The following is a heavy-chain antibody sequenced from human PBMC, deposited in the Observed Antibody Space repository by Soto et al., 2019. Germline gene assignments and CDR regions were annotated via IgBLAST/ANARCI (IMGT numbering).Heavy chain of an antibody. CDR1: GFTFSGFW. CDR2: IASDVSAT. D-gene: IGHD3-16*01. Sequence: EVQLVESGGGLVQPGGSLRLSCTASGFTFSGFWMHWVRQAPGKGLVWVSRIASDVSATIYADSVEGRFTISRDNAKNTLYLQMNSLRTDDSAVYYCASDSPAAGGIDSWGQGTLVTVPS. J-gene: IGHJ5*01. V-gene: IGHV3-74*01. CDR3: ASDSPAAGGIDS.